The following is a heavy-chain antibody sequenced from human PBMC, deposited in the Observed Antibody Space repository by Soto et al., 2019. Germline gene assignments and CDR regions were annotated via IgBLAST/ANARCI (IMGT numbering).Heavy chain of an antibody. V-gene: IGHV3-23*01. CDR2: TGLNGRTT. D-gene: IGHD3-3*01. CDR3: ARDRAFSIFGVVIERYYYYYGMDV. Sequence: GGSLRLSCAASGFTFSIYAMTWVRQAPGKGLEWVSTTGLNGRTTYYADSVKGRFTVSRDNSNNTLDLQMSSLRAEDTAVYYCARDRAFSIFGVVIERYYYYYGMDVWGQGTTVTVSS. CDR1: GFTFSIYA. J-gene: IGHJ6*02.